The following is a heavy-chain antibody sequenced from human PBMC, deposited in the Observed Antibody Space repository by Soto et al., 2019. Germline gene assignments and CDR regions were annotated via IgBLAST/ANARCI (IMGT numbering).Heavy chain of an antibody. J-gene: IGHJ5*02. CDR1: GGSISSGYYY. CDR2: IYYSGST. V-gene: IGHV4-30-4*01. CDR3: ARDPHGVRGDYAFDP. Sequence: PSETLSLTCTVSGGSISSGYYYWSWIRQPPGKGLEWIGYIYYSGSTYYNPSLKSRVTISVDTSKNQFSLKLSSVTAADTAVYYCARDPHGVRGDYAFDPWGQGTLVTSPQ. D-gene: IGHD4-17*01.